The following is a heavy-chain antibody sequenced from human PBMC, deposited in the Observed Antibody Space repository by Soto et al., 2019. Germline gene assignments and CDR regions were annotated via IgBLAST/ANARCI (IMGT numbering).Heavy chain of an antibody. Sequence: QVQLVQSGTEVKKPGASVKVSCKASGYRFTHYVIHWVRQAPGQRLEWMGWIGAGDGKTYYSQNFQGRVSITRDTSASMVYMELSSLISEDTAVYYCVRDYASDSGVHLDFWGQGTLVTVSS. CDR1: GYRFTHYV. J-gene: IGHJ4*02. V-gene: IGHV1-3*01. CDR3: VRDYASDSGVHLDF. CDR2: IGAGDGKT. D-gene: IGHD3-22*01.